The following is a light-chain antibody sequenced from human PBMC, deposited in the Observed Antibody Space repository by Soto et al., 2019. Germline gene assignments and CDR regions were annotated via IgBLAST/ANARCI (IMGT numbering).Light chain of an antibody. CDR3: AAWDDSLNGFV. V-gene: IGLV1-44*01. CDR2: RDN. J-gene: IGLJ1*01. CDR1: NSNIGINT. Sequence: QSVLTQPPSASGTPGQWVTISCSGSNSNIGINTVNWYQQLPGTAPKLLIYRDNWRPSGVPDRFSASKSGTSASLAISGLQSDDEADYYCAAWDDSLNGFVFGAGTKVTVL.